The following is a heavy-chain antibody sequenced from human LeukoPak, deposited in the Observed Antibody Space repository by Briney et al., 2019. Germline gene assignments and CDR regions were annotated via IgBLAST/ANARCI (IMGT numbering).Heavy chain of an antibody. CDR1: GFTFSNYW. CDR3: AKAPPNLYGDLDY. Sequence: QSGGSLRLSCAASGFTFSNYWMHWVRQAPGKGLEWVAVISYDGSNKYYADSVKGRFTISRDNSKNTLYLQMNSLRAEDTAVYYCAKAPPNLYGDLDYWGQGTLVTVSS. D-gene: IGHD4-17*01. J-gene: IGHJ4*02. V-gene: IGHV3-30*18. CDR2: ISYDGSNK.